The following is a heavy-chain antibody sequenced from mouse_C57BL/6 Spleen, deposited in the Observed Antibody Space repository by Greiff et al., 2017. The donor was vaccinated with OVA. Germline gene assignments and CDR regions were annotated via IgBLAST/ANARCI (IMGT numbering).Heavy chain of an antibody. V-gene: IGHV1-76*01. CDR1: GYTFTDYY. CDR3: AREYYGSRAWFAY. Sequence: VKLQQSGAELVRPGASVKLSCKASGYTFTDYYINWVKQRPGQGLEWIARIYPGSGNTYYNEKFKGKATLTAEKSSSTAYMQLSSLTSEDSAVYFCAREYYGSRAWFAYWGQGTLVTVSA. CDR2: IYPGSGNT. J-gene: IGHJ3*01. D-gene: IGHD1-1*01.